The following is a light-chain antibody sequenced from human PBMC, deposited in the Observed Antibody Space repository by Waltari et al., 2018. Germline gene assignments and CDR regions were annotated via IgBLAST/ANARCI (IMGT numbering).Light chain of an antibody. J-gene: IGKJ1*01. Sequence: EIVLTQSPGTLSLSPGERAILSCRAGQSVGRTLAWYQQKPGQAPRLLIYGASNRATGIPDRFSGSGSGTDFSLTISRLEPEDFSVYYCQHYVRLPVTFGQGTRVEI. CDR2: GAS. V-gene: IGKV3-20*01. CDR3: QHYVRLPVT. CDR1: QSVGRT.